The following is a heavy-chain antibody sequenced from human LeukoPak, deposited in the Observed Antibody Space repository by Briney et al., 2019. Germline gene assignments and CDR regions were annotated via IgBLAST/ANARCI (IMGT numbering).Heavy chain of an antibody. Sequence: KASETLSLTCAVYGGSFSGYYWSWIRQPPGKGLEWIGEINHSGSTNYNPSLKSRVTISVDTSKNQFSLKLSSVTAADTAVYCCASSRGSSYWGQGTLVTVSS. CDR1: GGSFSGYY. CDR3: ASSRGSSY. CDR2: INHSGST. J-gene: IGHJ4*02. V-gene: IGHV4-34*01. D-gene: IGHD2-2*01.